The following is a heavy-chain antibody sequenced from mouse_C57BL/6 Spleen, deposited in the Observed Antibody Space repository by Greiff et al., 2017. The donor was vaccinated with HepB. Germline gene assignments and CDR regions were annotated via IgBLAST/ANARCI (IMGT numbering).Heavy chain of an antibody. CDR1: GYTFTSYW. V-gene: IGHV1-64*01. CDR3: ARGIYYDYDWAMDY. D-gene: IGHD2-4*01. CDR2: IHPNSGST. J-gene: IGHJ4*01. Sequence: VQLQQPGAELVKPGASVKLSCKASGYTFTSYWMHWVKQRPGQGLEWIGMIHPNSGSTNYNEKFKSKATLTVDKSSSTAYMQLSSLTSEDSAVYYCARGIYYDYDWAMDYWGQGTSVTVSS.